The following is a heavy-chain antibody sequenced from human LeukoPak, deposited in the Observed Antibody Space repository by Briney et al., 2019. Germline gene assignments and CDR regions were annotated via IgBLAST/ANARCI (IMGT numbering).Heavy chain of an antibody. D-gene: IGHD5-12*01. CDR2: INPNSGGT. CDR3: AREGAGYSGSELFDY. CDR1: GYTFTGYY. V-gene: IGHV1-2*02. Sequence: ASVKVSCKASGYTFTGYYMHWVRQAPGQGLEWMGWINPNSGGTNYAQKFQGRATMTRDTSISTAYMELCRLRSDDTAVYYCAREGAGYSGSELFDYWGQGTLVTVSS. J-gene: IGHJ4*02.